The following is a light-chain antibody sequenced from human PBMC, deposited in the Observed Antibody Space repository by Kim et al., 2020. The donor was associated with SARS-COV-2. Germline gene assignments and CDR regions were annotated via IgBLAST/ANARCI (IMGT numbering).Light chain of an antibody. CDR3: QKYNSAPCT. CDR1: QGISNY. CDR2: AAS. J-gene: IGKJ1*01. Sequence: ASGGDRVTIPCRASQGISNYLAWDQQKPGKVPKLLIYAASALQSGVPSRFSGSGSGTDFTLTISSLQPEDVATYYCQKYNSAPCTFGQGTKVDIK. V-gene: IGKV1-27*01.